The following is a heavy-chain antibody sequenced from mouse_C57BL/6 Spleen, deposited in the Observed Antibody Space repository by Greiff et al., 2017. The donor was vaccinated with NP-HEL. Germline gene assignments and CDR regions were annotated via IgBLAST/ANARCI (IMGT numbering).Heavy chain of an antibody. CDR1: GYAFSSYW. J-gene: IGHJ2*01. V-gene: IGHV1-80*01. CDR3: ARDRRGSSPFDY. D-gene: IGHD1-1*01. Sequence: LVESGAELVKPGASVKISCKASGYAFSSYWMNWVKQRPGKGLEWIGQIYPGDGDTNYNGKFKGKATLTADKSSSTAYMQLSSLTSEDSAVYFCARDRRGSSPFDYWGQGTTLTVSS. CDR2: IYPGDGDT.